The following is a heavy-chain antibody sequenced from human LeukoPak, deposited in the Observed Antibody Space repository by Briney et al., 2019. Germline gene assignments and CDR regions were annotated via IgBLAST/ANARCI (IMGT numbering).Heavy chain of an antibody. CDR1: GFTFSTYS. CDR2: ISSDSNYI. V-gene: IGHV3-21*01. Sequence: AGGSLRLSCAASGFTFSTYSMNWVRQTSGKGLEWVSAISSDSNYIYCADSVKGRFTISRYNAKHSLYLQMNSLRAEDTAGYYCARDRAHKTQGLLDAFDIWGQGTMVTVSS. CDR3: ARDRAHKTQGLLDAFDI. D-gene: IGHD2-21*01. J-gene: IGHJ3*02.